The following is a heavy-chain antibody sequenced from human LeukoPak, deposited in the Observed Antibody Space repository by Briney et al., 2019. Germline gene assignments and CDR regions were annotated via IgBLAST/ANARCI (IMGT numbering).Heavy chain of an antibody. V-gene: IGHV1-2*02. CDR3: ARRYCSGGSCFGVPHNWFDP. CDR1: GYTFTGYY. CDR2: INPNSGGT. D-gene: IGHD2-15*01. J-gene: IGHJ5*02. Sequence: ASVKVSCKASGYTFTGYYMHWARQAPGQGLEWMGWINPNSGGTNYAQKFQGRVTMTRDTSISTTYMELSRLRSDDTAVYYCARRYCSGGSCFGVPHNWFDPWGQGTLATVSS.